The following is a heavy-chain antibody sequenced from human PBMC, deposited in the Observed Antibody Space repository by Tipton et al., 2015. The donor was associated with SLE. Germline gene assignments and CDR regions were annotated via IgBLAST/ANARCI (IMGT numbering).Heavy chain of an antibody. V-gene: IGHV3-30*02. Sequence: SLRLSCAASGFTFSSYGMHWVRQAPGKGREWVAFIRYDGSYKFYADSVKGRFSISRDNSKNTLYLQMNSLRAEDTAVYYCARTDIVVTGGMDVWGQGTTVTVSS. D-gene: IGHD2-15*01. CDR3: ARTDIVVTGGMDV. CDR2: IRYDGSYK. J-gene: IGHJ6*02. CDR1: GFTFSSYG.